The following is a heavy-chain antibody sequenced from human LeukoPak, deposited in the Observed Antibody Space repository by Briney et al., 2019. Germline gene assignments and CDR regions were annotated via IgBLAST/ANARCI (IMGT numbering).Heavy chain of an antibody. Sequence: SVKVSCKASGGTFSSYAISWVRQAPGQGLEWMGGIIPIFGTANYAQKFQGRVTITTDESTSTAYMELSSLRSEETAVYYCATSYVDTAMVFPFDYWGQGTLVTVSS. CDR1: GGTFSSYA. CDR3: ATSYVDTAMVFPFDY. J-gene: IGHJ4*02. D-gene: IGHD5-18*01. CDR2: IIPIFGTA. V-gene: IGHV1-69*05.